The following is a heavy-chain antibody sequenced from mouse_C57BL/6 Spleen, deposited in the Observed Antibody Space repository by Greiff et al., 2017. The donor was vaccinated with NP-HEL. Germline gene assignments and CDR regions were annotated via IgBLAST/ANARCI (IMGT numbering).Heavy chain of an antibody. CDR3: ANWDGFAY. J-gene: IGHJ3*01. D-gene: IGHD4-1*01. V-gene: IGHV1-85*01. CDR1: GYTFTSYD. CDR2: IYPRDGST. Sequence: VQLVESGPELVKPGASVKLSCKASGYTFTSYDINWVKQRPGQGLEWIGWIYPRDGSTKYNEKFKGKATLTVDTSSSTAYMELHSLTSEDSAVYFCANWDGFAYWGQGTLVTVSA.